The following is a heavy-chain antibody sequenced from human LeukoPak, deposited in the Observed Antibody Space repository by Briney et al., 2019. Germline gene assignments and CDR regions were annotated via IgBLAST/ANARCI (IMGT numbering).Heavy chain of an antibody. CDR3: VRGSSGTVVRGVAWAWFDP. V-gene: IGHV1-2*02. Sequence: ASVKVSFKASGYTFTGYYIHWVRQAPGQALEWMGWLIPTSGGTNYAQKFQGRVTMTRDTSISTAYMELSNLRSDDTAMYYCVRGSSGTVVRGVAWAWFDPWGQGTLVTVSS. CDR1: GYTFTGYY. D-gene: IGHD3-10*01. J-gene: IGHJ5*02. CDR2: LIPTSGGT.